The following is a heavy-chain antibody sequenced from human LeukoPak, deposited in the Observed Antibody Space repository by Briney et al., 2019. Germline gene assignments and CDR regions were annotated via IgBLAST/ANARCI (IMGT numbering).Heavy chain of an antibody. D-gene: IGHD6-25*01. V-gene: IGHV3-7*04. CDR1: GFTFSSYW. CDR2: IKQDGSEK. J-gene: IGHJ4*02. Sequence: GGSLRLSCAASGFTFSSYWMSWVRQAPGKGLEWVANIKQDGSEKYYVDSVKGRFTISRDNPKNSLYLQMNSLRAEDTAVYYCARVDLAAWFDYWGQGTLVTVSS. CDR3: ARVDLAAWFDY.